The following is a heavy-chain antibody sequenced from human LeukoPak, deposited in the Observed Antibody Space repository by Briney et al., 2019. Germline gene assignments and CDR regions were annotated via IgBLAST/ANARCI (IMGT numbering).Heavy chain of an antibody. D-gene: IGHD1-14*01. V-gene: IGHV3-53*01. J-gene: IGHJ4*02. CDR1: GFTVITND. CDR3: ARGVEPLAANTLAY. CDR2: IYSDGNT. Sequence: HPGGSLRLSCAASGFTVITNDMTWVRQAPGKGLECVSVIYSDGNTKYADSVQGRFTISRDNSKNTLYLEMNSLSPDDTAVYYCARGVEPLAANTLAYWGQGTLVTVSS.